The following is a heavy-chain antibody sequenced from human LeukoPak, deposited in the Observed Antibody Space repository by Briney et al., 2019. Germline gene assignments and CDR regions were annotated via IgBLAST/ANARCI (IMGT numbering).Heavy chain of an antibody. Sequence: ASVKVSCKASGYTFTSYDINWMRQAPGQGLEWMGIINPSGGSTSYAQKFQGRVTMTRDMSTSTVYMELSSLRSEDTAVYYCARSIRSFYVDYWGQGTLVTVSS. CDR2: INPSGGST. CDR1: GYTFTSYD. CDR3: ARSIRSFYVDY. V-gene: IGHV1-46*01. J-gene: IGHJ4*02. D-gene: IGHD3-10*01.